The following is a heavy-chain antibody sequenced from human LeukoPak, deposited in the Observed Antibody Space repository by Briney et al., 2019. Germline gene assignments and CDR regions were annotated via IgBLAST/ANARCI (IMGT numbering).Heavy chain of an antibody. CDR1: GFTFDDYG. J-gene: IGHJ2*01. V-gene: IGHV3-23*01. CDR2: ISGSGGST. Sequence: PGGSLRLSCAASGFTFDDYGMSWVRQAPGKGLEWVSAISGSGGSTYYADSVKGRFTISRDNSKNTLYLQMNSLRAEDTAVYYCAKHSTGVECWGRGTLVTVSS. D-gene: IGHD3-10*01. CDR3: AKHSTGVEC.